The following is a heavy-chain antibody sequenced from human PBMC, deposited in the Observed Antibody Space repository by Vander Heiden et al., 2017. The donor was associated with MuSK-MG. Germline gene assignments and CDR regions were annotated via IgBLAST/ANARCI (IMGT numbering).Heavy chain of an antibody. J-gene: IGHJ4*02. Sequence: QVQLVESGGGVVQPGGSLTLACAASGFTFSRYSMDWVRQAPGEGLQWVAVTSFDGTKEYYADSVKGRFTISRDNSNNALFLQMTNLRPQDTAVYFCVRPQPFYYEISSYFHSWGQGTLVTVSS. CDR2: TSFDGTKE. V-gene: IGHV3-30-3*01. CDR1: GFTFSRYS. D-gene: IGHD3-22*01. CDR3: VRPQPFYYEISSYFHS.